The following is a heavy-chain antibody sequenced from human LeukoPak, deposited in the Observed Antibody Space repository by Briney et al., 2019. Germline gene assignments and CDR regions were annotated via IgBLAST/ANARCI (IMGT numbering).Heavy chain of an antibody. CDR3: ARQVVAARGYFQR. V-gene: IGHV4-59*01. Sequence: PSETLSLTCTVSGGSISSYYWSWIRQPPGKGLEWIGYIYYSGSTNYNPSLKSRVTISVDTSKNQFSLKLSSVTAADTAVYYCARQVVAARGYFQRWGQGTLVTVSS. CDR1: GGSISSYY. D-gene: IGHD2-15*01. J-gene: IGHJ1*01. CDR2: IYYSGST.